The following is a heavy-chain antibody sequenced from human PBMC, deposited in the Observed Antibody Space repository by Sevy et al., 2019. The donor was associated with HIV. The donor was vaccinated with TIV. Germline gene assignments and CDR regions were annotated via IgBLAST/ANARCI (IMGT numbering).Heavy chain of an antibody. CDR2: IGSTGPTI. J-gene: IGHJ4*02. D-gene: IGHD6-19*01. CDR3: ARPGSGWFEFDS. CDR1: GFTFSRYS. Sequence: GGSLRLSCVASGFTFSRYSMNWVGRAPGKGREWVSNIGSTGPTIYYADSVKGRFTISRDNAKNSLYLQMNSLREEDTAVYYCARPGSGWFEFDSWGQGTLVTVSS. V-gene: IGHV3-48*02.